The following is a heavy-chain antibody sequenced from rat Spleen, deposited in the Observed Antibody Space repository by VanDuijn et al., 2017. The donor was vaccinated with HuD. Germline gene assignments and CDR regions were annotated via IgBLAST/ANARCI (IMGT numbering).Heavy chain of an antibody. CDR3: ARGLYSSYIYGVLDA. V-gene: IGHV5S13*01. CDR2: ISTGGGNT. CDR1: GFTFSNFG. Sequence: EVQLVESGGGLVQPGRSLKLSCTASGFTFSNFGMAWVRQAPTKGLEWVASISTGGGNTYYRDSVKGRFTISRDNAKNTLYLQMDSLRSEDTATYYCARGLYSSYIYGVLDAWGQGASVTVSS. D-gene: IGHD1-2*01. J-gene: IGHJ4*01.